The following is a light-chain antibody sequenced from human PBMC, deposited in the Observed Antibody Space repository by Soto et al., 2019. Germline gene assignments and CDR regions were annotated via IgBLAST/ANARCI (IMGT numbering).Light chain of an antibody. Sequence: EIVLTQSPATLSVSPGERATRSCRASQSVGNDFAWYQQKPGQAPRLLIFATSTRATGVPARFSGSGSGTEFTLSISSLQSEDFAVYYCQQYGDWPITFGGGAKVEIE. CDR2: ATS. CDR3: QQYGDWPIT. CDR1: QSVGND. J-gene: IGKJ4*01. V-gene: IGKV3-15*01.